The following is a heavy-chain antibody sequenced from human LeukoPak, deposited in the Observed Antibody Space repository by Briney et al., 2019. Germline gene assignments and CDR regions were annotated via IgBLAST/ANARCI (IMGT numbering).Heavy chain of an antibody. CDR2: ISTSGST. CDR3: ARDIEATGYFDY. V-gene: IGHV4-61*02. CDR1: GGSISSGSNS. Sequence: SETLSLTCTVSGGSISSGSNSWSWIRQPAGKGLEWIGRISTSGSTHSNPSLKSRVTISVDTSKNQFSLKLSSVTAADTAVYYCARDIEATGYFDYWGQGTLVTVSS. D-gene: IGHD5-12*01. J-gene: IGHJ4*02.